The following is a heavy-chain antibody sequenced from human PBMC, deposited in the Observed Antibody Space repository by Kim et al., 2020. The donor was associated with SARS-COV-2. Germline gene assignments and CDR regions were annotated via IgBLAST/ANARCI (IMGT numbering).Heavy chain of an antibody. CDR3: ARVVRRGYSYGYGMDV. Sequence: SLKRRVTIAEDTSKNQFSLKLSSVTAADTAVYYCARVVRRGYSYGYGMDVWGQGTTVTVSS. D-gene: IGHD5-18*01. J-gene: IGHJ6*02. V-gene: IGHV4-31*02.